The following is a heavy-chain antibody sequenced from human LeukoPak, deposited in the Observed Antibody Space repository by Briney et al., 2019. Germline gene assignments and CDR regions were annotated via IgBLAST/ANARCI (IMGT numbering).Heavy chain of an antibody. CDR2: IGSSSRTI. J-gene: IGHJ6*03. V-gene: IGHV3-48*01. CDR3: AREAGGDFYYYYLDV. Sequence: GGSLRLSCAASRFTFSTYSMNWVRQAPGKGLEWISYIGSSSRTIYFADSVRGRFTISRDNAKNSLFLQMNSLRAEDTAVYYCAREAGGDFYYYYLDVWGKGTTVTVSS. D-gene: IGHD3-10*01. CDR1: RFTFSTYS.